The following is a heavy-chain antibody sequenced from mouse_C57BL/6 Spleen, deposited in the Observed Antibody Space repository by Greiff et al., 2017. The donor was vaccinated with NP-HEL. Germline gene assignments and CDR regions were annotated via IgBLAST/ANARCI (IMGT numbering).Heavy chain of an antibody. V-gene: IGHV1-64*01. CDR1: GYTFTSYW. J-gene: IGHJ3*01. D-gene: IGHD1-1*01. CDR3: ARVGTTVVGEAWFAY. CDR2: IHPNSGST. Sequence: QVQLQQPGAELVKPGASVKLSCKASGYTFTSYWMHWVKQRPGQGLEWIGMIHPNSGSTNYNEKFKSKATLTVDKSSSTAYMQLSSLTSEDSAVYYWARVGTTVVGEAWFAYWGKGTLVTVSA.